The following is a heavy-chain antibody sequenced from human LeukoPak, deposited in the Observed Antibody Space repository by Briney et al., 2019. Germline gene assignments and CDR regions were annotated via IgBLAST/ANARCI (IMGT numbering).Heavy chain of an antibody. CDR1: GGSISSYY. Sequence: SETLSLTCTVSGGSISSYYWSWIRQPPGKGLEWIGYIYYSGSTNYNPSLKSRVTISVDTSKNQFSLKLSSVTAADTAVYYCARSVVAATWWFDPWGQGTPVTVSS. V-gene: IGHV4-59*01. CDR2: IYYSGST. D-gene: IGHD2-15*01. CDR3: ARSVVAATWWFDP. J-gene: IGHJ5*02.